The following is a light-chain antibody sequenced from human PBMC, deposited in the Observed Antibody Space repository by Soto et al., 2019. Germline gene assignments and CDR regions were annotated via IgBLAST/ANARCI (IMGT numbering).Light chain of an antibody. Sequence: QSALTQPASVSGSTGESITISCSGTSSDVGGYNFVSWYQQHPGKAPQLMIYEVSNRPSGVSYRFSGSKSVNTASLTISGFQAEDEADYYCSSYTSSVTLVFGGGTKLTVL. J-gene: IGLJ2*01. CDR2: EVS. CDR1: SSDVGGYNF. CDR3: SSYTSSVTLV. V-gene: IGLV2-14*01.